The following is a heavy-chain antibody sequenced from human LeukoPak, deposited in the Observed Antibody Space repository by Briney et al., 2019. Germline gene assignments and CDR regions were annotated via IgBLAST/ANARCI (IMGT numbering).Heavy chain of an antibody. D-gene: IGHD2-15*01. CDR3: ARETLVVVAATTRYNWFDP. CDR1: GFTFSSYS. Sequence: PGGSLRLSCAASGFTFSSYSMNWVRQAPGKGLEWVSSISSSSSYIYYADSVKGRFTISRDNAKNSLHLQMNSLRAEDTAVYYCARETLVVVAATTRYNWFDPWGQGTLVTVSS. CDR2: ISSSSSYI. J-gene: IGHJ5*02. V-gene: IGHV3-21*01.